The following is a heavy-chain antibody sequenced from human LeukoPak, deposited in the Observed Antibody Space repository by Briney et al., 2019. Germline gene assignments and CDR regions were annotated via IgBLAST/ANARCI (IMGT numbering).Heavy chain of an antibody. V-gene: IGHV4-30-4*01. Sequence: PSQTLSLTCTVSGGSISSGDYYWSWIRQPPGKGPEWIGYIYYSGSTYYNPSLKSRVTISIQTSKNQFSLKLTSVTAADTAVYYCAGDYGDLLTGIRFDTWGQGTLVTVSS. CDR1: GGSISSGDYY. CDR3: AGDYGDLLTGIRFDT. D-gene: IGHD4-17*01. J-gene: IGHJ5*02. CDR2: IYYSGST.